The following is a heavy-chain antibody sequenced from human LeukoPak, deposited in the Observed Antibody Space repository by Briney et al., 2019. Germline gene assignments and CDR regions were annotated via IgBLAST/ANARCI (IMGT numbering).Heavy chain of an antibody. CDR1: GFTFSSYS. CDR2: ISSSSSYI. D-gene: IGHD3-9*01. J-gene: IGHJ4*02. CDR3: AKGLRHFDWLLAFDY. V-gene: IGHV3-21*04. Sequence: GGSLRLSCAASGFTFSSYSMNWVRQAPGKGLEWVSSISSSSSYIYYADSVKGRFTISRDNAKNSLYLQMNSLRAEDTALYYCAKGLRHFDWLLAFDYWGQGTLVTVSS.